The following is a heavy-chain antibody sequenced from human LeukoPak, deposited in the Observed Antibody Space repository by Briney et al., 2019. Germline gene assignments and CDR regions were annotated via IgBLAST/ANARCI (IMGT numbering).Heavy chain of an antibody. D-gene: IGHD1-14*01. CDR3: AEGIYRNSH. CDR2: ITPKSGGT. Sequence: ASVKVSCKASGYTFTGYNIHWVRQAPGQGLEWMGWITPKSGGTSYAQKFQGRVSMTRDTSISTAYMELSRLTSDDTAVYYCAEGIYRNSHWGQGTLVTVSS. V-gene: IGHV1-2*02. CDR1: GYTFTGYN. J-gene: IGHJ4*02.